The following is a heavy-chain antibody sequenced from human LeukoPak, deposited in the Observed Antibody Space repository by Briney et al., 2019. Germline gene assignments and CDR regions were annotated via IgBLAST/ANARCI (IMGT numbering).Heavy chain of an antibody. D-gene: IGHD1-26*01. CDR2: IHHSGST. CDR3: ARVGRVGALGTFDY. Sequence: PSETLSLTCTVSGYSISSGYYWGWIRQPPGKGLEWIGSIHHSGSTNYNPSLKSRVTISVDTSKNQFSLKLSSVTAADTAVYYCARVGRVGALGTFDYWGQGTLVTVSS. J-gene: IGHJ4*02. V-gene: IGHV4-38-2*02. CDR1: GYSISSGYY.